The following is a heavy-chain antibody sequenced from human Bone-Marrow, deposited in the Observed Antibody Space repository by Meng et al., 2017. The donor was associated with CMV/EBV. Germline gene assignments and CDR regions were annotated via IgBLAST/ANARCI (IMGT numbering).Heavy chain of an antibody. Sequence: GGSLRLSCAVSGFTFRTYCMHWVRQAPGKGLVCVSHINTAGSVTRYADSVKGRFTISRDNTGNTLYLRMTSLRADDTAVYYCARAGAPYDYENTGQYGALDIWGQGTMVTVSS. D-gene: IGHD3-22*01. CDR2: INTAGSVT. J-gene: IGHJ3*02. CDR1: GFTFRTYC. CDR3: ARAGAPYDYENTGQYGALDI. V-gene: IGHV3-74*01.